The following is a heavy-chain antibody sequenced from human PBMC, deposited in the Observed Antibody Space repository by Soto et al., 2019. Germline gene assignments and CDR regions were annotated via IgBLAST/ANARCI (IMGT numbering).Heavy chain of an antibody. Sequence: GESLKIYCKGSGYSFTTYWIGCVRQMPGKGLEWMGVIYPGDSDTRFSPSIQGQATISVDMSIRTAYLQMNSLRAEDTAVYYCGKYDEWLVGAPVDVFDYWGQGTLVTVSS. V-gene: IGHV5-51*01. CDR2: IYPGDSDT. CDR3: GKYDEWLVGAPVDVFDY. CDR1: GYSFTTYW. J-gene: IGHJ4*02. D-gene: IGHD6-19*01.